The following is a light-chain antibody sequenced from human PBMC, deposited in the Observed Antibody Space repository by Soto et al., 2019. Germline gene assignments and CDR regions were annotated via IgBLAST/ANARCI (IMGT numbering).Light chain of an antibody. CDR2: GAS. CDR3: QQYGSSPPT. J-gene: IGKJ1*01. V-gene: IGKV3-20*01. CDR1: QSISRY. Sequence: IVLTQSPGTLSLSPGERTTLSCRASQSISRYLAWYQQKPGQGPRLLIYGASSRATGTPDRFSGSGSGTDFTLTINRLEPEDFALYYCQQYGSSPPTFGQGTNVEIK.